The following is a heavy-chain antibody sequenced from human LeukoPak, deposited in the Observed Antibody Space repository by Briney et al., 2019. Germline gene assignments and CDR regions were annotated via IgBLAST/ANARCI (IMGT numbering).Heavy chain of an antibody. D-gene: IGHD2-8*02. CDR2: ISISGNTQ. J-gene: IGHJ4*02. V-gene: IGHV3-30*03. Sequence: GGSLRLSCAASGFTFSNAWMSWVRQAPGKGLEWVAVISISGNTQYYADSVKGRFTISRDNSKNTLYLQMNSLRPEDTAVYYCAGAGGVYYFEYWGQGTQVTVSS. CDR1: GFTFSNAW. CDR3: AGAGGVYYFEY.